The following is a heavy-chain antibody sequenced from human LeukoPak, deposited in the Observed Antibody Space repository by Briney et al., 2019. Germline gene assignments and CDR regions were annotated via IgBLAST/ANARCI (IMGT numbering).Heavy chain of an antibody. CDR1: GDRVSSNSAA. CDR3: ARGSSSSSWYPNYYYYGMDV. Sequence: SQTLSLTCAISGDRVSSNSAAWNWIRQSPSRGLEWLGRTYYRSKWYNDYAVSVKSRITINPDTSKNQFSLQLNSVTPEDTAVYYCARGSSSSSWYPNYYYYGMDVWGQGTTVTVSS. J-gene: IGHJ6*02. CDR2: TYYRSKWYN. V-gene: IGHV6-1*01. D-gene: IGHD6-13*01.